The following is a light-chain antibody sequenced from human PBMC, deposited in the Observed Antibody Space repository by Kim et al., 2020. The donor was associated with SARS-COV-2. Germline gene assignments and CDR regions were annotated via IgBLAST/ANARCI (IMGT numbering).Light chain of an antibody. J-gene: IGKJ2*01. V-gene: IGKV1-5*01. CDR2: DAS. CDR1: QSISSW. CDR3: QQYNSSPYT. Sequence: DIQMTQSPSTLSASVGDRVTITCRASQSISSWLAWYQQKPGKAPKLLIYDASSLESGVPSRFSGSGSGTEFTLTISSLQPDDFATYYCQQYNSSPYTVGQGTKLEI.